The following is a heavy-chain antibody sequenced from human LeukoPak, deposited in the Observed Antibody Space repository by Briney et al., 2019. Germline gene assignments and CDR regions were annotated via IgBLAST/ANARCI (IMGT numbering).Heavy chain of an antibody. J-gene: IGHJ3*02. V-gene: IGHV3-21*01. CDR3: ARESGGDLGEAFDI. D-gene: IGHD1-26*01. CDR2: IGGSSTSL. Sequence: PGGSLRLSCAASGFTFSTYAMNWVRQAPGEGLEWVSSIGGSSTSLYYADSLKGRFTISRDNAKNSLYLQLNSLRAEGTAVYYCARESGGDLGEAFDIWGQGTMVTVSS. CDR1: GFTFSTYA.